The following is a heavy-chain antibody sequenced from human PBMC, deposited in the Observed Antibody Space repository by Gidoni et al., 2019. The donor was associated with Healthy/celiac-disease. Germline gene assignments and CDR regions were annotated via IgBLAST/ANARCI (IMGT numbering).Heavy chain of an antibody. CDR1: GGTFSSYA. CDR3: AREQVVREPLADASDI. Sequence: QVQLVQSGAEVKKPGSSVQVSCKASGGTFSSYAISWVRQAPGQGLEWMGGIIPIFGTANYAQKFQGRVTITADKSTSTAYMELSSLRSEDTAVYYCAREQVVREPLADASDIWGQGTMVTVSS. J-gene: IGHJ3*02. V-gene: IGHV1-69*06. D-gene: IGHD3-10*01. CDR2: IIPIFGTA.